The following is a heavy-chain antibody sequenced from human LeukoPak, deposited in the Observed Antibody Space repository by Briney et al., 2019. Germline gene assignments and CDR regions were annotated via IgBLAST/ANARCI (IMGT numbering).Heavy chain of an antibody. D-gene: IGHD2-2*01. V-gene: IGHV1-2*02. J-gene: IGHJ3*02. Sequence: ASVKVSCKASGYTFTGYYMHWVRQAPGQGLEWMGWINPNSGGTNYAQKFQGRVTMTRDTSISTAYMELSRLRSDDTAVYYCARSQSRLLVVPAAMGSDAFDIWGQGTMVTVSS. CDR2: INPNSGGT. CDR3: ARSQSRLLVVPAAMGSDAFDI. CDR1: GYTFTGYY.